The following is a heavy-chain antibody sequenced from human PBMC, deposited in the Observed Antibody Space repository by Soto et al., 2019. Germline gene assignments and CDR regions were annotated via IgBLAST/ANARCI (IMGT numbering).Heavy chain of an antibody. Sequence: QLQLQESGSGLVKPSHTLSLTCAVSGGSISSGGYSWSWIRQPPGKGLEWIGYIYHSGSTYYNPSLKSRVAISVDRSKQQFSLKLSSVTAADTAVSDCARVRSGYFDYWGQGTLVTVSS. CDR1: GGSISSGGYS. V-gene: IGHV4-30-2*01. D-gene: IGHD2-8*02. CDR2: IYHSGST. CDR3: ARVRSGYFDY. J-gene: IGHJ4*02.